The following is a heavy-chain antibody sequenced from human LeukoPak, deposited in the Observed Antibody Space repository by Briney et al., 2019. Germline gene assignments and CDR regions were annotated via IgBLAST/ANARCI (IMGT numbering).Heavy chain of an antibody. V-gene: IGHV3-30*18. CDR2: ISYDGTNK. D-gene: IGHD3-3*01. Sequence: GRSLRLSCAVSGFTFSSYGMHWVRQAPGKGPEWMAVISYDGTNKYYADSVKGRFTISRDNSKNTLYLQMNSLRAEDTAVYYCAKDLNYDFWSGLGNWGQGTLVTVSS. CDR3: AKDLNYDFWSGLGN. J-gene: IGHJ4*02. CDR1: GFTFSSYG.